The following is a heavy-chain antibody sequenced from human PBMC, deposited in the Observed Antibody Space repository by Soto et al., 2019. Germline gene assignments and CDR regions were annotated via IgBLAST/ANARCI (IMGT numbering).Heavy chain of an antibody. CDR2: IYSGGKT. CDR3: ARSRYGDGDYFDP. V-gene: IGHV3-66*01. J-gene: IGHJ5*02. D-gene: IGHD4-17*01. CDR1: GFTVSSHY. Sequence: EVQLVESGGGLVQPGGSLRLSCAASGFTVSSHYMTWVRQAPGKGLEWVSIIYSGGKTYYADSVKGKFTISRDSSKNTIYLQMNSLRAEDTAVYFCARSRYGDGDYFDPWGQGNLVTVSS.